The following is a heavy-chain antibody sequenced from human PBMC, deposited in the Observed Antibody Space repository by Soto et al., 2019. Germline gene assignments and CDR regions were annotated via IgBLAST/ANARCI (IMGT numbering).Heavy chain of an antibody. J-gene: IGHJ5*02. CDR3: ARRINAAGGWFDP. V-gene: IGHV4-39*01. CDR1: GGSISSSSYH. Sequence: LQLQESGPGLVKPSETLSLTCNVSGGSISSSSYHWGWIRQPPGKGLEWIGTISYGVSTYYNPSLNSRVTISIDTSKNQFSLKLSSVTAADTAAYYCARRINAAGGWFDPWGQGTLVTVSS. CDR2: ISYGVST. D-gene: IGHD6-13*01.